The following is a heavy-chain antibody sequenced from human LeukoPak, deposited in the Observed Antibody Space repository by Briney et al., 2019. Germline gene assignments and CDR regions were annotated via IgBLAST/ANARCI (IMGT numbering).Heavy chain of an antibody. CDR1: GGSISNYY. J-gene: IGHJ4*02. CDR2: IYSGGIT. V-gene: IGHV4-59*01. CDR3: ARKNNFDY. Sequence: NPSETLSLTCTVSGGSISNYYWSWIRQPPGKGLEWIGYIYSGGITDYNPSLKSRVTISVDTSKNQFSLKLGSVTAADTAVYYCARKNNFDYWGQGTLVTVSS.